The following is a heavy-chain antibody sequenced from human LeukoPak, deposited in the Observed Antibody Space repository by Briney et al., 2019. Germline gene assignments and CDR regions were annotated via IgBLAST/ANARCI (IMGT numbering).Heavy chain of an antibody. CDR3: ARGLYDYVWGSYRENYYFDY. CDR1: GGSISSYY. J-gene: IGHJ4*02. D-gene: IGHD3-16*02. CDR2: IYYSGST. V-gene: IGHV4-59*01. Sequence: PSETLSLTCTVSGGSISSYYWSWIRQPPGKGLGWIGYIYYSGSTNYNPSLKSRVTISVDTSKNQFSLKLSSVTAADTAVYYCARGLYDYVWGSYRENYYFDYWGQGTLVTVSS.